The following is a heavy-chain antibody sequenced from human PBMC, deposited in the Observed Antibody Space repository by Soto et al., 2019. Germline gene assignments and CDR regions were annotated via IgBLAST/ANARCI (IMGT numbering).Heavy chain of an antibody. D-gene: IGHD3-10*01. V-gene: IGHV4-30-4*01. J-gene: IGHJ5*02. CDR3: ARVRIYYGSGNGSFDP. Sequence: SETLSLTCTVSGGSISSGDYYWTWIRQPPGKGLEWIGYIYYNGNTYYNPSLRSRATISVDTSKKQFSLNLSPVTAADTAVYYCARVRIYYGSGNGSFDPWGQGTLVNRLL. CDR2: IYYNGNT. CDR1: GGSISSGDYY.